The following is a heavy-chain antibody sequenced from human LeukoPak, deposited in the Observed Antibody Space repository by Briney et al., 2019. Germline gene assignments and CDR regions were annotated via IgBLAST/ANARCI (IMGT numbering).Heavy chain of an antibody. D-gene: IGHD3-10*01. V-gene: IGHV3-23*01. J-gene: IGHJ6*02. Sequence: GGSLRLSCAAPGFTFSSYAMNWVRQAPGKGLEWVSGISGSGGTTYYADSVKGRFSISRDNSKNTLYLQMTSLRAEDTAVYFCAKSHGSYFYGMDVWGQGTTVTVSS. CDR2: ISGSGGTT. CDR3: AKSHGSYFYGMDV. CDR1: GFTFSSYA.